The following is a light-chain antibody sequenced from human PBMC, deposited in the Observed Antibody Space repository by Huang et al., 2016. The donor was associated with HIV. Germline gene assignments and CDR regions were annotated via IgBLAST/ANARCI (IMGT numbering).Light chain of an antibody. V-gene: IGKV1-39*01. CDR3: QQSYSTTRT. J-gene: IGKJ1*01. Sequence: DIHMTQSPSSLSASVGDRVTITCRASQSIGGYLNWYQHKPGKAPKLLIYAASSLQSGVPSRCSGSGSGTDFTLTISSLQAEDFATYHCQQSYSTTRTFGQGTKVEIK. CDR2: AAS. CDR1: QSIGGY.